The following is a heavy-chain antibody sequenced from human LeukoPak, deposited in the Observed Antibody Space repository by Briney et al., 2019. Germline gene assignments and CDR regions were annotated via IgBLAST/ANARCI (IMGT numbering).Heavy chain of an antibody. Sequence: GGSLRLSCAASGFTFSSYGMSWVRQAPGKGLEWVSAISGSGGSTYYADSVKGRFTISRDNSKNTLYLQMNSLRAEDTAVYYCARYSSGWYVWFYWGQGTLVTVSS. CDR3: ARYSSGWYVWFY. CDR1: GFTFSSYG. J-gene: IGHJ4*02. CDR2: ISGSGGST. V-gene: IGHV3-23*01. D-gene: IGHD6-19*01.